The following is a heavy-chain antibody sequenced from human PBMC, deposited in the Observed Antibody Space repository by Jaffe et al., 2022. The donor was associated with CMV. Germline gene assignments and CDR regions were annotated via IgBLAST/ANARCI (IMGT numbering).Heavy chain of an antibody. CDR3: ARQSPYDILTGYYSGGDY. J-gene: IGHJ4*02. V-gene: IGHV5-51*01. CDR1: GYSFTSYW. D-gene: IGHD3-9*01. Sequence: EVQLVQSGAEVKKPGESLKISCKGSGYSFTSYWIGWVRQMPGKGLEWMGIIYPGDSDTRYSPSFQGQVTISADKSISTAYLQWSSLKASDTAMYYCARQSPYDILTGYYSGGDYWGQGTLVTVSS. CDR2: IYPGDSDT.